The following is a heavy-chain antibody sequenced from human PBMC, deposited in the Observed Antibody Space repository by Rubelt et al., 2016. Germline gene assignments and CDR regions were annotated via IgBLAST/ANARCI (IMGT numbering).Heavy chain of an antibody. CDR2: IYYSGST. CDR1: GYSISSSNW. CDR3: ALTTIIPGMDV. V-gene: IGHV4-28*01. D-gene: IGHD2-21*02. J-gene: IGHJ6*02. Sequence: QVQLQESGPGLVKPSDTLSLTCAVSGYSISSSNWWGWIRQPPGKGLEWIGYIYYSGSTYYNPSLKSRVTRSVDTSKNQFSLRLGSVTAVDTAVYYCALTTIIPGMDVWGQGTTVTVSS.